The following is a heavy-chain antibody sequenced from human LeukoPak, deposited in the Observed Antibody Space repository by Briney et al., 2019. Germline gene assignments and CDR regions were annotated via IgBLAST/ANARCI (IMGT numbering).Heavy chain of an antibody. CDR3: ANETSAYYYYYGMDV. J-gene: IGHJ6*02. V-gene: IGHV3-30*18. CDR2: ISYDGSNK. D-gene: IGHD1-1*01. Sequence: PGGSLRLSCAASGFAFSSYNMNWVRQAPGKGLEWVAVISYDGSNKYYADSVKGRFTISRDNSKNTLYLQMNSLRAEDTAVYDCANETSAYYYYYGMDVWGQGTTVTVSS. CDR1: GFAFSSYN.